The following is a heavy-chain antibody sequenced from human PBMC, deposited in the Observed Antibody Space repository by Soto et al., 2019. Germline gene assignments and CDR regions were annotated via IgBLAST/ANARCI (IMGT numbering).Heavy chain of an antibody. CDR2: INPSGGST. V-gene: IGHV1-46*01. Sequence: QVQLVQSGAEVKKPGASVKVSCKASGYTFASYYLHWVRQAPGQGLEWMGMINPSGGSTTYAQKFQGRVGMTRDTSTSTVYMQLSSLRSEDTAVYYCARVGYDSSGSHPHPFNYWGQGTLVTVSS. CDR1: GYTFASYY. CDR3: ARVGYDSSGSHPHPFNY. J-gene: IGHJ4*02. D-gene: IGHD3-22*01.